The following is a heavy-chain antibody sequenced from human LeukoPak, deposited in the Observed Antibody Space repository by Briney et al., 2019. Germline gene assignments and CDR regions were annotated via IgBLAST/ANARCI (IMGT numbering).Heavy chain of an antibody. CDR2: INSDGSST. J-gene: IGHJ6*02. CDR3: AREVVIVPDYYYYGLDV. D-gene: IGHD2/OR15-2a*01. V-gene: IGHV3-74*01. Sequence: GGSLRLPCAASGFTFSSYWMHWVRQAPGKGLVWVSRINSDGSSTSYADSVKGRFTISRDNAKNTLYLQMNSLRAEDTVVYYCAREVVIVPDYYYYGLDVWGQGTTVTVSS. CDR1: GFTFSSYW.